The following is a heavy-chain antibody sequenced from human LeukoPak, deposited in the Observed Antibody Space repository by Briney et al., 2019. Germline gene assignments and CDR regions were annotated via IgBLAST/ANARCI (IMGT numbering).Heavy chain of an antibody. CDR3: TRAVTTSDGY. J-gene: IGHJ4*02. CDR2: IKQDGSET. CDR1: GFTFSTYW. Sequence: GGSLRLSCAGSGFTFSTYWMTWVRQAPGKGLEWVASIKQDGSETYYVDSVEGRFTISRDNAKNSLYLQMNSLRAEDTAVYYCTRAVTTSDGYWGQGTLVTVSS. V-gene: IGHV3-7*01. D-gene: IGHD4-17*01.